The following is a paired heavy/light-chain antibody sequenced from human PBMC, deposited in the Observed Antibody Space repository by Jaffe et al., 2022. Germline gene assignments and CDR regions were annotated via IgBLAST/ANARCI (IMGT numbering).Light chain of an antibody. CDR3: QQYYSTPPT. V-gene: IGKV4-1*01. CDR2: SAS. J-gene: IGKJ2*01. Sequence: DIVMTQSPDSLAVSLGERATINCKTSQSVLYSSNNKNYLAWYQQKPGQPPKFLIYSASTRESGVPDRFSGSGSGTDFTLTISSLQPEDVAVYYCQQYYSTPPTFGQGTKLEIK. CDR1: QSVLYSSNNKNY.
Heavy chain of an antibody. CDR2: INPNSGDT. V-gene: IGHV1-2*06. Sequence: QVQLVQSGAEVKKPGASVKVSCKTSGYTFTDFFLHWVRQAPGQGLEWMGRINPNSGDTTYSKKFQGRLTLTRATSLSTAYMELSGLTSDDTAIYYCAKAPKTLYYYMDVWAKGTTVTVSS. CDR3: AKAPKTLYYYMDV. J-gene: IGHJ6*03. CDR1: GYTFTDFF.